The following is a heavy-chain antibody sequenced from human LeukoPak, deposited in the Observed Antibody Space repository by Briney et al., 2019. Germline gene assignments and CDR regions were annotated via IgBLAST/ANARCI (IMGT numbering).Heavy chain of an antibody. CDR1: GGSISSSSYY. CDR3: ARARAVADFDY. J-gene: IGHJ4*02. D-gene: IGHD6-19*01. Sequence: PSETLSLTCTVSGGSISSSSYYWGWIRQPPGKGLEWIGYIYYSGSTYYNPSLKSRVTISVDTSKNQFSLKLSSVTAADTAVYYCARARAVADFDYWGQGTLVTVSS. CDR2: IYYSGST. V-gene: IGHV4-30-4*08.